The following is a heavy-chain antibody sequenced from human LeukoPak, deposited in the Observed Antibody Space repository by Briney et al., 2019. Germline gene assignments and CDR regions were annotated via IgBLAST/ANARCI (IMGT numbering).Heavy chain of an antibody. D-gene: IGHD3-16*01. CDR1: GGSISSGSYY. V-gene: IGHV4-61*02. J-gene: IGHJ6*03. CDR3: ARVATFGGVTPYYMDV. CDR2: IYTSGST. Sequence: SETLSLTCTVSGGSISSGSYYWSWIRQPAGEGLEWIGRIYTSGSTNYNPSLKSRVTISVDTSKNQFSLKLSSVTAADTAVYYCARVATFGGVTPYYMDVWGKGTTVTVSS.